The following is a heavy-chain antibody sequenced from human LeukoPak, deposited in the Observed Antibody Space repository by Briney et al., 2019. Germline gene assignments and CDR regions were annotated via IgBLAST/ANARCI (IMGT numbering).Heavy chain of an antibody. D-gene: IGHD3-22*01. J-gene: IGHJ4*02. V-gene: IGHV5-51*01. CDR3: ARVSGYYSYYFDY. CDR1: GYTFTNYW. Sequence: GESLKISCKGSGYTFTNYWIGWVRQMPGKGLEFMGIIYPGDSDTRYSPSFQGQVTISVDKSISTAYLQWSSLKASDTAMYYCARVSGYYSYYFDYWGQGTLVTVSS. CDR2: IYPGDSDT.